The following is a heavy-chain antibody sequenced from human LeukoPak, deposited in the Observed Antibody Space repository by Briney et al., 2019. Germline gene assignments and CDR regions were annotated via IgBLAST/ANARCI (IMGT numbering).Heavy chain of an antibody. V-gene: IGHV3-66*02. D-gene: IGHD1-26*01. J-gene: IGHJ4*02. CDR1: GFSVSSND. Sequence: GGSLRLSCAASGFSVSSNDMTWVRQSPGKGLEWVSVIFSGGRLYYADSVKGRFIISRDNSKNTLYLQMNSLRVEDTAVYYCARVAWGALDYWGQGALVTVSS. CDR3: ARVAWGALDY. CDR2: IFSGGRL.